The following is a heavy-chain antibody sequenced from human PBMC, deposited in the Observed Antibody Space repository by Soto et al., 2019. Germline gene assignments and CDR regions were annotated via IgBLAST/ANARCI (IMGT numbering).Heavy chain of an antibody. CDR2: IYWDDNK. J-gene: IGHJ5*02. D-gene: IGHD6-13*01. V-gene: IGHV2-5*02. CDR3: AHRSAAAGTRPTRRNWFDP. CDR1: GFSLSTSGVG. Sequence: SGPTLVNPTQTLTLTCTFSGFSLSTSGVGVGWIRQPPGKALEWLALIYWDDNKRYSPSLKSRLTITKDTSKNQVVLTMTNMDPVDTATYYCAHRSAAAGTRPTRRNWFDPWGQGTLVTVSS.